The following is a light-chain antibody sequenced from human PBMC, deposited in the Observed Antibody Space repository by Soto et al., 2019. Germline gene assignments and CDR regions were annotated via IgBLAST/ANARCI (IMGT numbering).Light chain of an antibody. J-gene: IGLJ2*01. Sequence: QSALTQPASVSGTPGQSITISCTGTSSNVGGNNYVSWYQQQPGKAPKLMIYDVTNRPSGVSDRFSGSKSVNSASLTISGLQAEDEADYYCSAWAGSSNVVFGGGTKLTVL. CDR2: DVT. CDR3: SAWAGSSNVV. V-gene: IGLV2-14*03. CDR1: SSNVGGNNY.